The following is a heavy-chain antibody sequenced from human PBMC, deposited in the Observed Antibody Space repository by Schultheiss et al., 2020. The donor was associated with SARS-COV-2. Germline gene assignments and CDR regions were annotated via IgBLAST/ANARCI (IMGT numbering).Heavy chain of an antibody. D-gene: IGHD1-14*01. J-gene: IGHJ6*03. CDR1: GGSISSSNW. CDR3: ARLQNNLRHYYYMDV. Sequence: SETLSLTCAVSGGSISSSNWWSWVRQPPGKGLEWIGEIYHSGSTNYNPSLKSRVTISVDKSKNQFSLKLSSVTAADTAVYYCARLQNNLRHYYYMDVWGKGTTVTVSS. V-gene: IGHV4-4*02. CDR2: IYHSGST.